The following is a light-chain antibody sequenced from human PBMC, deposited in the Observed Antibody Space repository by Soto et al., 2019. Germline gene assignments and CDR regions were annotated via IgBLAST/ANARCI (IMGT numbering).Light chain of an antibody. V-gene: IGKV3-20*01. CDR2: GTS. CDR1: QSVATQF. Sequence: PGERATLSCRASQSVATQFFTWSQQRPGQAPRVLIYGTSTLDTGIPDRFSGSGSGTDFTLTISRLEPEDFAVYYCQQYTSSSWYTFGQGTKLEIK. J-gene: IGKJ2*01. CDR3: QQYTSSSWYT.